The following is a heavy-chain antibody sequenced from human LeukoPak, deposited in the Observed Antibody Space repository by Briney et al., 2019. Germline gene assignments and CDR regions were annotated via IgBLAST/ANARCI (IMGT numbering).Heavy chain of an antibody. V-gene: IGHV4-39*01. CDR3: ARQWWDYVWGSYRNHWFDP. Sequence: SETLSLTCTVSGGSISSSSYYWGWIRQPPGKGLEWIGSIYYSGSTYYNPSLKSRVTISVDTSKNQFSLKLGSVTAADTAVYYCARQWWDYVWGSYRNHWFDPWGQGTLVTVSS. CDR1: GGSISSSSYY. D-gene: IGHD3-16*02. CDR2: IYYSGST. J-gene: IGHJ5*02.